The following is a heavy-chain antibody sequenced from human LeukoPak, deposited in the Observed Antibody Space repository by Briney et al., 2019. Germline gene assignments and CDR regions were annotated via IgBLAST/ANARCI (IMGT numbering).Heavy chain of an antibody. V-gene: IGHV3-53*01. CDR2: IYSGGST. CDR1: GFTFSDYY. Sequence: PGGSLRLSCAASGFTFSDYYMSWIRQAPGKGLEWVSVIYSGGSTYYADSVKGRFTISRDNSKNTLYLQMNSLRAEDTAVYYCARGRIALFDPWGQGTLVTVSS. D-gene: IGHD6-13*01. CDR3: ARGRIALFDP. J-gene: IGHJ5*02.